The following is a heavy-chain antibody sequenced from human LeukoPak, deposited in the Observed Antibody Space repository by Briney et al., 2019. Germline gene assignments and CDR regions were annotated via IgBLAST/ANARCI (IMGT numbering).Heavy chain of an antibody. CDR1: GYTFTGSY. Sequence: ASVKVSCKASGYTFTGSYMHWVRQAPGQGLEWMGWINPNSGVSNYVQKFRGRVTMTRDTSISTAYMELSRLTSDDTAVYYCARVKGRVFGVITTKERYFDYWGQGTLVTVSS. J-gene: IGHJ4*02. D-gene: IGHD3-3*01. V-gene: IGHV1-2*02. CDR2: INPNSGVS. CDR3: ARVKGRVFGVITTKERYFDY.